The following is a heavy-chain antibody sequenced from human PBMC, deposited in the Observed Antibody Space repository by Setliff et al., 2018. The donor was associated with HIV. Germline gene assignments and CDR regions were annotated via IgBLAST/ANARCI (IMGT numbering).Heavy chain of an antibody. CDR1: GGYISNSRYY. V-gene: IGHV4-39*01. D-gene: IGHD3-22*01. CDR2: IYYSGST. CDR3: ASRVYYYDSSGYLREEGFDP. Sequence: SETLSLTCTVSGGYISNSRYYWSWIRQPPGKGLEWIGSIYYSGSTYYNPSLKSRVTISVDTSKNQFSLKLSSVPAADAAVYYCASRVYYYDSSGYLREEGFDPWGQGTLVTVSS. J-gene: IGHJ5*02.